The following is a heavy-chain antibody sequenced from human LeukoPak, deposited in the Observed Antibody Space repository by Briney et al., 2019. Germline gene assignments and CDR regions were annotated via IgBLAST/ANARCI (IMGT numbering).Heavy chain of an antibody. CDR3: ARFIVVVVAGMDYFDY. V-gene: IGHV4-61*02. J-gene: IGHJ4*02. CDR2: IYTSGST. Sequence: SETLSLTCTVSGGSISSGSYYWSWIRQPAGKGLEWIRRIYTSGSTNYNPSLKSRVTISVDTSKNRFSLKLSSVTAADTAVYYCARFIVVVVAGMDYFDYWGQGTLVTVSS. D-gene: IGHD2-15*01. CDR1: GGSISSGSYY.